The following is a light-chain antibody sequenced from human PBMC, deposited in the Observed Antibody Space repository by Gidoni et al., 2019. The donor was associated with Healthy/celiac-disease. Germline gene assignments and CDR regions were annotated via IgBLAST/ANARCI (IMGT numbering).Light chain of an antibody. CDR1: QSISSY. CDR2: AAS. V-gene: IGKV1-39*01. J-gene: IGKJ4*01. CDR3: QPSYSTPLP. Sequence: DIQMTQSPSALSASVGDRVTITCRASQSISSYLNWYQQKPGKAPKLLIYAASSLQSGVPSRFSGSGSGTDFTLTISRLQPEDFATYYCQPSYSTPLPVXGXTKVEI.